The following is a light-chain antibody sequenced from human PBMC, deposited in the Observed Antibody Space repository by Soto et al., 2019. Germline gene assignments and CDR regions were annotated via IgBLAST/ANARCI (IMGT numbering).Light chain of an antibody. J-gene: IGLJ1*01. CDR3: GTWETTLSGDV. CDR2: DNN. V-gene: IGLV1-51*01. CDR1: STNIGDNY. Sequence: QSVLTQPPSVSAAPGQRVTISCSGTSTNIGDNYVSWYQQLPGTAPKLLIYDNNKRPSGIPDRFSGSKSGTSATLGITGLQTGDEADYYCGTWETTLSGDVFGTGTKVTVL.